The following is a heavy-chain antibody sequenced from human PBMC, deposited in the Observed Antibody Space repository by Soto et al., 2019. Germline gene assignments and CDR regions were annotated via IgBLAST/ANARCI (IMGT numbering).Heavy chain of an antibody. J-gene: IGHJ4*02. CDR1: GFTFSSYG. CDR2: ISYDGSNK. V-gene: IGHV3-30*18. D-gene: IGHD3-16*01. CDR3: AKSIGRPVVTKPSNVWGYYFDY. Sequence: QVQLVESGGGVVQPGRSLRLSCAASGFTFSSYGMHWVRQAPGKGLEWVAVISYDGSNKYYADSVKGRFTISRDNSKNTLYLQMNSLRAEDTAVYYCAKSIGRPVVTKPSNVWGYYFDYWGQGTLVTVSS.